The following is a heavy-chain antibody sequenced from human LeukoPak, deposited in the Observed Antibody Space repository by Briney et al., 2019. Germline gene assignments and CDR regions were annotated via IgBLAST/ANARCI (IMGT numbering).Heavy chain of an antibody. CDR2: IYYGGSP. J-gene: IGHJ5*01. D-gene: IGHD2-2*01. V-gene: IGHV4-39*01. CDR1: GGSFSSGSYY. CDR3: ARHREAFTNSWFHF. Sequence: SETLSLTCAVSGGSFSSGSYYWGWIRQPPGKWLECIGSIYYGGSPYYNPSLKSRVTISVDKSENQFSLKLSSVTAEDTAVYYCARHREAFTNSWFHFWGQGTLVTVSS.